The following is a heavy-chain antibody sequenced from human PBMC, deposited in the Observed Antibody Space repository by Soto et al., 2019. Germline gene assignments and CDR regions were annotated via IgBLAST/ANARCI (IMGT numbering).Heavy chain of an antibody. Sequence: PSETLSLTCTVSGASISSSNYYWGWIRQPPGRGLEWIGTMYYSGRTNYNPSLKSRVTTSVDTSKNQFSLKLSAVTATDTAVYYCARHGNTVTTGYYYGMDVWGQGTTVTVSS. CDR1: GASISSSNYY. CDR3: ARHGNTVTTGYYYGMDV. CDR2: MYYSGRT. D-gene: IGHD4-17*01. J-gene: IGHJ6*02. V-gene: IGHV4-39*01.